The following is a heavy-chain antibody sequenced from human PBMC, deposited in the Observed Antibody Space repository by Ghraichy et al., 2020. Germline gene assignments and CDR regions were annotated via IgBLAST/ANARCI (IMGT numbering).Heavy chain of an antibody. J-gene: IGHJ4*02. Sequence: SETLSLTCTVSGGSISSSSYYWGWIRQPPGKGLEWIGSIYYSGSTYYNPSLKSRVTISVDTSKNQFSLKLSSVTAADTAVYYCARRGEWELEPPYYFDYWGQGTLVTVSS. D-gene: IGHD1-26*01. CDR3: ARRGEWELEPPYYFDY. CDR1: GGSISSSSYY. CDR2: IYYSGST. V-gene: IGHV4-39*01.